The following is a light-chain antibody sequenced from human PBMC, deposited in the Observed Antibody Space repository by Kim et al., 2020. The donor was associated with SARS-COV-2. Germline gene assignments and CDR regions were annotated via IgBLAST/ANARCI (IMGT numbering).Light chain of an antibody. CDR3: LQHNVYPLT. CDR1: QAIGNY. CDR2: AAS. V-gene: IGKV1-17*03. Sequence: ASVGDSVTFTCRARQAIGNYLVWFQQKPGKGPKRLIYAASTLESGVPSRFSGSGSGTEFTLTISSLQPEDSATYFCLQHNVYPLTFGGGTKVDIK. J-gene: IGKJ4*01.